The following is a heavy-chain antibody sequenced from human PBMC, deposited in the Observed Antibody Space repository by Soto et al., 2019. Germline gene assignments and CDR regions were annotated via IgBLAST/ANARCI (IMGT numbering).Heavy chain of an antibody. Sequence: VKVSWKAAGYGFTSYGSSWLRKAPGQGLEWMGWISAYNGNTNYAQKLQGRVTMTTDTSTSTAYMELRSLRSDDTAVYYCARDQPGGLVFDYWGQGTLVPVSS. J-gene: IGHJ4*02. D-gene: IGHD6-6*01. CDR1: GYGFTSYG. CDR3: ARDQPGGLVFDY. CDR2: ISAYNGNT. V-gene: IGHV1-18*04.